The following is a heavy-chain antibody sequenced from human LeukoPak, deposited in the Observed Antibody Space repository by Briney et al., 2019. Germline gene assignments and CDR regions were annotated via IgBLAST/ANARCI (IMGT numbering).Heavy chain of an antibody. V-gene: IGHV4-34*01. D-gene: IGHD4-17*01. Sequence: SETLSLTCAVYGGSFSGDYWSWIRQPPGKGLEWIGEINHSGSTNYNPSLKSRVTISVDTSKNQFSLKLSSVTAADTAVYYCAREYGLIDYWGQGTLVTVSS. J-gene: IGHJ4*02. CDR1: GGSFSGDY. CDR3: AREYGLIDY. CDR2: INHSGST.